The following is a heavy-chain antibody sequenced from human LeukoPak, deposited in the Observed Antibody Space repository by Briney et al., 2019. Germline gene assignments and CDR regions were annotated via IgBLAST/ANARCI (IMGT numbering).Heavy chain of an antibody. CDR1: GGTFSTYA. CDR2: IIPIFDTT. V-gene: IGHV1-69*01. Sequence: ASXKVSCKASGGTFSTYAISWVRQAPGQGLEWMGGIIPIFDTTIYAQKFQGRVTITADEATSTAYMELSTLRSDDTAVYYCARDRDGDYGDYWGQGTLVTVSS. J-gene: IGHJ4*02. CDR3: ARDRDGDYGDY. D-gene: IGHD4-17*01.